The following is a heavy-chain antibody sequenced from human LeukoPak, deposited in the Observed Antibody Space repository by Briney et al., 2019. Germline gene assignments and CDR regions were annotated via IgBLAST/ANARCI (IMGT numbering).Heavy chain of an antibody. J-gene: IGHJ6*02. D-gene: IGHD2-15*01. CDR2: ISWDGGST. V-gene: IGHV3-43*01. CDR3: AKDGGEIVVRLNGMDV. Sequence: GGSLRLSCAASGFTFDDYTMHWVRQAPGKGLEWVSLISWDGGSTYYADSVKGRFTISRDNSKNSLYLQMNSLRTEDTALYYCAKDGGEIVVRLNGMDVWGQGTTVTVSS. CDR1: GFTFDDYT.